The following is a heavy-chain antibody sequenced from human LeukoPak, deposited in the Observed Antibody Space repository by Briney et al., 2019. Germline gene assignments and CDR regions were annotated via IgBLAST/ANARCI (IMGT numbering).Heavy chain of an antibody. CDR1: GSIFTSYW. CDR3: ARPRGDGYNSDY. CDR2: IYHGDSDT. Sequence: GASLQISCKGSGSIFTSYWIGWVRQLPGKGLEWMGIIYHGDSDTRYSPSFQGQVTISADKSISTAYLQWSSLKASDTAMYYCARPRGDGYNSDYWGQGTLVTVSS. J-gene: IGHJ4*02. D-gene: IGHD5-24*01. V-gene: IGHV5-51*01.